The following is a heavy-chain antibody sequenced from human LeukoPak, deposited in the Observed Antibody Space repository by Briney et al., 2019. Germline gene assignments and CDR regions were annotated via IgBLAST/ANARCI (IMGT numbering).Heavy chain of an antibody. J-gene: IGHJ4*02. D-gene: IGHD3-10*01. CDR1: GFAFGTYA. CDR2: ISANGQAT. CDR3: ARDPYNTILYRLAH. V-gene: IGHV3-23*01. Sequence: QTGGSLRLSCAGSGFAFGTYAMSWVRQAPGMGLEWVSSISANGQATYYADSVEGRFTISRDNSKSTLYLQLNSLRAEDTATYYCARDPYNTILYRLAHWRRATLVTVSS.